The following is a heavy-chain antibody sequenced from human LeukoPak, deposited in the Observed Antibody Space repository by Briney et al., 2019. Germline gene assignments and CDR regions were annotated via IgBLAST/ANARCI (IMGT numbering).Heavy chain of an antibody. CDR1: GFTFSAYT. Sequence: GGSLRLSCAASGFTFSAYTMNWVRQAPGKGLEWVSYISSSGSSIYYAESVKGRFTISRDNAKNSLYLQMNSLRAEDTAVYYCARERSTVAPPHPFDYWDQGTLVTVSS. CDR3: ARERSTVAPPHPFDY. V-gene: IGHV3-48*04. D-gene: IGHD4-23*01. J-gene: IGHJ4*02. CDR2: ISSSGSSI.